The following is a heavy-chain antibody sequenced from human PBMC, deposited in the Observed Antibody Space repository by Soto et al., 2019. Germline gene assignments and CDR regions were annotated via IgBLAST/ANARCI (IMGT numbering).Heavy chain of an antibody. CDR2: ISSSGSTI. CDR1: GFTFSDYY. CDR3: SRDKGCRGGSCPYYYYYYMDV. D-gene: IGHD2-15*01. Sequence: PGGSLRLSCAASGFTFSDYYMSWIRQAPGKGLEWVSYISSSGSTIYYADSVKGRFTISRDNAKNSLYPQMNSLRAEDTAVYYYSRDKGCRGGSCPYYYYYYMDVWGKGTTVTVSS. J-gene: IGHJ6*03. V-gene: IGHV3-11*01.